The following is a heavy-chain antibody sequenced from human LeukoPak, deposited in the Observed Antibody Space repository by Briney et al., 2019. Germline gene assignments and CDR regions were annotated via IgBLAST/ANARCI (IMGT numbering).Heavy chain of an antibody. V-gene: IGHV3-21*01. Sequence: GGSLRLSCAASGFTFSSYSMNWVRQAPGKGLEWVSSISSSSSYIYYADSEKGRFTISRDNAKNSLYLQMNSLRAEDTAVYYCARYRYDSSGYYLDYYYYYYVDVWGKGTTVTVSS. CDR2: ISSSSSYI. J-gene: IGHJ6*03. CDR3: ARYRYDSSGYYLDYYYYYYVDV. D-gene: IGHD3-22*01. CDR1: GFTFSSYS.